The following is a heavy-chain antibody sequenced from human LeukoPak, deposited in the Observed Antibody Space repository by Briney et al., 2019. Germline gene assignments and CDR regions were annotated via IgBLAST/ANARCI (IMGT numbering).Heavy chain of an antibody. Sequence: PGGSLRLSCAASGLTFSSYSMNWVRQAPGKGLEWVSYISSSSSTIYYADSVKGRFTISRDNAKNSLYLQMNSLRAEDTAVYYCARDSGYDSDGYGMDVWGQGTTVTVSS. D-gene: IGHD5-12*01. CDR2: ISSSSSTI. CDR1: GLTFSSYS. CDR3: ARDSGYDSDGYGMDV. V-gene: IGHV3-48*04. J-gene: IGHJ6*02.